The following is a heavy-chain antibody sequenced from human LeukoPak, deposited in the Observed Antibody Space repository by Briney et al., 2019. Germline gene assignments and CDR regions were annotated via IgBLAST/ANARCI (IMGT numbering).Heavy chain of an antibody. J-gene: IGHJ4*02. Sequence: PSETLSLTCTVSGGSISSYYWSWIRQPAGKGLEWIGRIYTSGSTNYNPSLKSRVTMSVDTSKNQFSLKLSSVTAADTAVYYCARGPTESMVRGVIRGKFDYWGQGTLVTVSS. CDR1: GGSISSYY. CDR3: ARGPTESMVRGVIRGKFDY. V-gene: IGHV4-4*07. CDR2: IYTSGST. D-gene: IGHD3-10*01.